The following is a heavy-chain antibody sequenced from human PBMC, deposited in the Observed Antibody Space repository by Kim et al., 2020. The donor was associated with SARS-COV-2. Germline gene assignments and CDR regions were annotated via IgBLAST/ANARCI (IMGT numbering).Heavy chain of an antibody. CDR1: GFTFSSYE. D-gene: IGHD3-22*01. Sequence: GGSLRLSCAASGFTFSSYEMNWVRQAPGKGLEWVSYISSSGSTIYYADSVKGRFTISRDNAKNSLYLQMNSLRAEDTAVYYCARGDTYYYDSSGYYRPRSDAFDIWGQGTMVTVSS. J-gene: IGHJ3*02. CDR3: ARGDTYYYDSSGYYRPRSDAFDI. CDR2: ISSSGSTI. V-gene: IGHV3-48*03.